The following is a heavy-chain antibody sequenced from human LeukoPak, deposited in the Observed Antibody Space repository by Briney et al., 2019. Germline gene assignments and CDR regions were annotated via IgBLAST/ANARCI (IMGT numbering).Heavy chain of an antibody. V-gene: IGHV4-30-4*01. J-gene: IGHJ4*02. CDR1: GGSFSSGDYY. CDR2: IYYSGDT. D-gene: IGHD6-13*01. Sequence: SETLSLTCTVSGGSFSSGDYYWSWIRQPPGKGLEWIGYIYYSGDTYYNPSLRSRVTISVDTSRNQFSLRLNSVTAADTAVYYCARSRSSWYYFDYWGQGVLVTVSP. CDR3: ARSRSSWYYFDY.